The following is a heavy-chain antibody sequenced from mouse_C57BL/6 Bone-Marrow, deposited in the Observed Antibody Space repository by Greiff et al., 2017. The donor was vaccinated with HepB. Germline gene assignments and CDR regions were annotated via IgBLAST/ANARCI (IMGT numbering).Heavy chain of an antibody. J-gene: IGHJ4*01. V-gene: IGHV1-64*01. D-gene: IGHD1-1*01. CDR2: IHPNSGST. CDR1: GYTFTSYW. CDR3: AREGVVARYYAMDY. Sequence: VQLQQPGAELVKPGASVKLSCKASGYTFTSYWMHWVKQRPGQGLEWIGMIHPNSGSTNYNEKFKSKATLTVDKSSSTAYMQLSSRTSEDSAVYYCAREGVVARYYAMDYWGQGTSVTVSS.